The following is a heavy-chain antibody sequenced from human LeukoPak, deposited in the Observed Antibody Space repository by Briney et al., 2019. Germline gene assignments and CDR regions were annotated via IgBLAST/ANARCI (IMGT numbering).Heavy chain of an antibody. D-gene: IGHD6-13*01. CDR2: IIPLLRTT. CDR3: ARVNSLVAAGHSFDY. V-gene: IGHV1-69*13. CDR1: GGTFSSYA. Sequence: EASVKVSCKASGGTFSSYAISWVRQAPGQGLEWMGGIIPLLRTTNYAQRFQGRVTITVDESTSTAYMELSSLTSEDTAVYYCARVNSLVAAGHSFDYWGQGTLVIVSS. J-gene: IGHJ4*02.